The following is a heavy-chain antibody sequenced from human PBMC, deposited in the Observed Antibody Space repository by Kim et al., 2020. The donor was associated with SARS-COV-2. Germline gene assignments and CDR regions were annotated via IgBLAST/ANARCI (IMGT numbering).Heavy chain of an antibody. CDR1: EFTFSNYG. V-gene: IGHV3-33*08. CDR2: INVASQT. J-gene: IGHJ4*02. D-gene: IGHD1-1*01. Sequence: GGSLRLSCAASEFTFSNYGMHWVRQAPGKGLEWLAVINVASQTHYSDSVRGRFTISRDNSQDTLFLQMDSLRVEDTAIYYCARDDDLVGNSLDYWGQGTLVTVSS. CDR3: ARDDDLVGNSLDY.